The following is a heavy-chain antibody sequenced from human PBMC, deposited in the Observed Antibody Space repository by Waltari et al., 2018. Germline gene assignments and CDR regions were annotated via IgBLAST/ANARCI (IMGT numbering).Heavy chain of an antibody. CDR2: IYWDGDK. J-gene: IGHJ5*02. CDR1: GSSLHTSGVG. D-gene: IGHD6-25*01. Sequence: ITLKEPGPTLLNPTQTLTPTCTFSGSSLHTSGVGVGWIRQPPGKALEWLELIYWDGDKRYSPSQKSRLTIAKDTSNKPVVLTTTNMDPVDTATYCCARRRGSGWPNSWFDTWGEGTLVTAAS. CDR3: ARRRGSGWPNSWFDT. V-gene: IGHV2-5*02.